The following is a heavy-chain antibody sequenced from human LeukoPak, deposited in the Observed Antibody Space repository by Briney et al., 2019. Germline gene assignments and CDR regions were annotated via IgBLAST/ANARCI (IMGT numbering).Heavy chain of an antibody. Sequence: GASVKVSCKASGYTFTSYAISWVRQAPGQGREWMGRIIPIFGTANYAQKFQGRVTITTDESTSTAYMELSSLRSEDTAVYYCASSVRTYYYDSSGFEDWGQGTLVTVSS. CDR3: ASSVRTYYYDSSGFED. CDR2: IIPIFGTA. V-gene: IGHV1-69*05. CDR1: GYTFTSYA. D-gene: IGHD3-22*01. J-gene: IGHJ4*02.